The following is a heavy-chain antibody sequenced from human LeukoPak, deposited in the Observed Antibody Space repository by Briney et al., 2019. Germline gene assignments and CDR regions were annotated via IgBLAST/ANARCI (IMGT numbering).Heavy chain of an antibody. J-gene: IGHJ4*02. CDR2: INHSGST. V-gene: IGHV4-34*01. D-gene: IGHD5-18*01. CDR1: GGSFSGYY. CDR3: ASRVNSAMVTTPFDY. Sequence: PSETLSLTCAVCGGSFSGYYWSWLRQPPGKGLEGIGEINHSGSTNYNPSLKSRVTISVDTSKNQFSLKLSSVAAADTAVYYCASRVNSAMVTTPFDYWGQGTLVTVSS.